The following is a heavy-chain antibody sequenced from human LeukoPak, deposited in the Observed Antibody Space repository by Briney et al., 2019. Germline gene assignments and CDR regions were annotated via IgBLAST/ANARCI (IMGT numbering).Heavy chain of an antibody. CDR2: IYCSDSYI. CDR3: ARADGRTGRRDRYTDYYYMDV. Sequence: GGSLRLSCAASGFTFSSYVMNWVRQAPGKGLEWVSSIYCSDSYIYYADSVKGRFTISRDNAKNSLYLQMNSLRAEDTAVYYCARADGRTGRRDRYTDYYYMDVWGKGTTVTVSS. V-gene: IGHV3-21*01. CDR1: GFTFSSYV. D-gene: IGHD5-24*01. J-gene: IGHJ6*03.